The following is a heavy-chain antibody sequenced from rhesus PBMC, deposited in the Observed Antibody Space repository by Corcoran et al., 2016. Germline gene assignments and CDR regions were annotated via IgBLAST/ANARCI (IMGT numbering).Heavy chain of an antibody. J-gene: IGHJ6*01. Sequence: QLQLQASGPGLVKPAETLSVTCAVSGGSISSSYWSLILQAPGKGLAWSGSIHGSGGSNYLNQSLKSRVTLAVDTSKNQFSLKLSSGTAADTAVYYCASDRYGSSGRGGLESGGQGVVGTVSS. CDR2: IHGSGGSN. V-gene: IGHV4S14*01. CDR1: GGSISSSY. CDR3: ASDRYGSSGRGGLES. D-gene: IGHD4-29*01.